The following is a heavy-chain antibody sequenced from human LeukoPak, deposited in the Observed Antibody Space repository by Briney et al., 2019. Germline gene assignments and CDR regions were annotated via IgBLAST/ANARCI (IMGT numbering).Heavy chain of an antibody. CDR1: GFTFSSYW. CDR2: INSDGSST. CDR3: ARVEESSGYYQTDAFDI. D-gene: IGHD3-22*01. V-gene: IGHV3-74*01. J-gene: IGHJ3*02. Sequence: GGSLRLSCVASGFTFSSYWMHWVRQAPGKGLVWVSRINSDGSSTSYADSVKGRFTISRDNAKNTLYLQMNSLRAEDTAVYYCARVEESSGYYQTDAFDIWGQGTMVTVSS.